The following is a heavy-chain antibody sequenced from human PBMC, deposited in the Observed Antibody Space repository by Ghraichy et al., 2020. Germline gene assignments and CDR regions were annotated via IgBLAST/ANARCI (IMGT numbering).Heavy chain of an antibody. CDR1: GFTFSSYF. CDR3: ARDLGSGWYFDY. Sequence: GGSLRLSCAASGFTFSSYFMNWVRQAPGKGLEYISSIHSSSSYIYYADSVKGRFTISRDNAKNSLYLQMNSLRAEDTAVYYCARDLGSGWYFDYWGQGTLVTVSS. V-gene: IGHV3-21*01. CDR2: IHSSSSYI. J-gene: IGHJ4*02. D-gene: IGHD6-19*01.